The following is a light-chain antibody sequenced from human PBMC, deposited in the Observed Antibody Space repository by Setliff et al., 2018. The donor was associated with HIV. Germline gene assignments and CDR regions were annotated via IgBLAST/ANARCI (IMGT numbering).Light chain of an antibody. CDR2: DVS. CDR3: CSYARGSTYG. CDR1: SSDIGRYNY. J-gene: IGLJ1*01. V-gene: IGLV2-14*03. Sequence: QSVLTQPASVSGSPGQSITISCTGTSSDIGRYNYVSWYQQYPGRGPTLVIFDVSERPSGVSNRFSGSKSGNTASLIISGLQPDDGADYYCCSYARGSTYGFGSGTKVTVL.